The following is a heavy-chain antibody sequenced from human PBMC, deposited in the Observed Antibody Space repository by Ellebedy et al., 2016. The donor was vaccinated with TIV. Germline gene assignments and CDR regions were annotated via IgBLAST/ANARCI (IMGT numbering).Heavy chain of an antibody. CDR1: GFSLTTSGVT. V-gene: IGHV2-70*11. J-gene: IGHJ4*02. CDR3: ARIQWELPDY. Sequence: SGPTLVKPTQTLTLTCTFSGFSLTTSGVTVGWVRQPPGKALEWLARIDWDEDKYYSTSLKTRLTISKDTSKNQVVLTMTNMDPVDTATYYCARIQWELPDYWGQGTLVTVSS. D-gene: IGHD1-26*01. CDR2: IDWDEDK.